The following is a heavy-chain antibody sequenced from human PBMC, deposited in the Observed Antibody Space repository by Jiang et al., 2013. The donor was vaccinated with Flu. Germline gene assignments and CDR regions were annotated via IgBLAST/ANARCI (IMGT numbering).Heavy chain of an antibody. CDR3: ASSLNSGYGGGRYYYYHMDV. V-gene: IGHV6-1*01. J-gene: IGHJ6*03. Sequence: SQTLSLTCAISGDSVSSNSAAWNWIRQSPSRGLEWLGRTYYRSKWYNDYAVSVKSRITINPDTPKNQFSLQLNSVTPEDTAVYYCASSLNSGYGGGRYYYYHMDVWGKGTTVTV. CDR2: TYYRSKWYN. CDR1: GDSVSSNSAA. D-gene: IGHD5-12*01.